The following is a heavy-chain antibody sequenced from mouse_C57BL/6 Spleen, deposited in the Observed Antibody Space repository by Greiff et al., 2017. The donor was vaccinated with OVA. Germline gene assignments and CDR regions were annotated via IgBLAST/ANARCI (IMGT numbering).Heavy chain of an antibody. Sequence: QVQLQQSGPELVKPGASVKLSCKASGYTFTSYDINWVKQRPGQGLEWIGWIYPRDGSTKYNETFKGKATLTVDTSSSTAYMELHSLTSEYSAVYFGARTDYYGSSPPWFAYWGQGTLVTVSA. D-gene: IGHD1-1*01. J-gene: IGHJ3*01. V-gene: IGHV1-85*01. CDR1: GYTFTSYD. CDR2: IYPRDGST. CDR3: ARTDYYGSSPPWFAY.